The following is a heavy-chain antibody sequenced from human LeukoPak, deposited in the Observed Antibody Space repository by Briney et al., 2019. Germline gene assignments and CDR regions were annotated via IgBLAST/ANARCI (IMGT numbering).Heavy chain of an antibody. V-gene: IGHV3-15*01. D-gene: IGHD3-3*01. CDR2: IKSKTDGGTT. CDR1: GFTFSNAW. Sequence: GGSLRLSCAASGFTFSNAWMSWVRQAPGKGLEWVGRIKSKTDGGTTDYAAPVKGRFTISRDDSKNTLYLQMNSLKTEDTAVYYCTTDPYDSWSGYDIWGQGTLVTVSS. CDR3: TTDPYDSWSGYDI. J-gene: IGHJ4*02.